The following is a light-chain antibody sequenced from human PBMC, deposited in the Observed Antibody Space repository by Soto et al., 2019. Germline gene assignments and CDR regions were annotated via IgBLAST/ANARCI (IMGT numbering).Light chain of an antibody. J-gene: IGKJ1*01. CDR1: QSVSSSS. CDR2: AAS. V-gene: IGKV3-20*01. Sequence: IVLTQSPGTLSASPGERVTLSCRSSQSVSSSSLAWYQQKPGQAPRLLIYAASSRATGIPDRFSGSWSGTDCTLTISRLEPEDVPVYSCQQYDTSPPTLGQGTKVDIK. CDR3: QQYDTSPPT.